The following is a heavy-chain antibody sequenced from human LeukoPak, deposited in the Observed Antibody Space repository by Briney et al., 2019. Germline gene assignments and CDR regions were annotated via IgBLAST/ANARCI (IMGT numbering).Heavy chain of an antibody. Sequence: GGSLNISCQGSEYRFISYWIGGVGQLPGKGLEWMGIIYHGDSDTRYSPSFQGQVTIAADKSMSTAYLQWSSMKASDTAMYYCARPAVRGVRQWWYFDLWGRGTLVTVSS. CDR2: IYHGDSDT. V-gene: IGHV5-51*01. CDR3: ARPAVRGVRQWWYFDL. J-gene: IGHJ2*01. D-gene: IGHD3-10*01. CDR1: EYRFISYW.